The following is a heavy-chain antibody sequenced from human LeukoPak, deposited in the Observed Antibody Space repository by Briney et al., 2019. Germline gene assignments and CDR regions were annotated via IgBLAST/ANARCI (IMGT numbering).Heavy chain of an antibody. CDR3: ARAGVADSSWYSEFDY. V-gene: IGHV4-34*01. CDR2: INHSGST. J-gene: IGHJ4*02. CDR1: GGSFSGYY. Sequence: SETLSLTCAVYGGSFSGYYWGWIRQPPGRGLEWIGEINHSGSTNYNPSLKSRVTISVDTSKNQFSLKLSSVTAADTAVYYCARAGVADSSWYSEFDYWGQGTLVTVSS. D-gene: IGHD6-13*01.